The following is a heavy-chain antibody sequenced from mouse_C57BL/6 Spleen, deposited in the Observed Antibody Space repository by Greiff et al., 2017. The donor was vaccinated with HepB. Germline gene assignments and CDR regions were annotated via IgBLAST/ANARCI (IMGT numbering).Heavy chain of an antibody. CDR2: INTSSGYN. Sequence: QVQLQQSGAELARPGASVKMSCKASGYTFTSYTMHWVRQRPGQGLEWIGYINTSSGYNKYNQKFKDKATLTADKSSSKSYMQLSSLTSEDSAVYDCARGGLGGYFDVWGTGTTVTVSS. CDR1: GYTFTSYT. V-gene: IGHV1-4*01. CDR3: ARGGLGGYFDV. D-gene: IGHD4-1*01. J-gene: IGHJ1*03.